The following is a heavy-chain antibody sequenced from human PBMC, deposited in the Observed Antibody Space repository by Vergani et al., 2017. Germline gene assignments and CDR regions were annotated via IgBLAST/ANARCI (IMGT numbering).Heavy chain of an antibody. CDR1: GFTFSNAW. D-gene: IGHD1-26*01. Sequence: EVQLVESGGGLVKPGGSLRLSCAASGFTFSNAWMSWVRQAPGKGLEWVGRIKSKTDGGTTDYAAPVKGRFTISRDNSKDTLFLQMNGLRPEDTGTYFCAKKGGSLYYYGVDVWGQGTTITVSS. J-gene: IGHJ6*02. V-gene: IGHV3-15*01. CDR3: AKKGGSLYYYGVDV. CDR2: IKSKTDGGTT.